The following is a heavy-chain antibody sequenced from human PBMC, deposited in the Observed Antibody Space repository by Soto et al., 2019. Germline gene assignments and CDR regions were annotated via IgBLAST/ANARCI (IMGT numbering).Heavy chain of an antibody. CDR3: ARDKGRQQLGGNYYYGIDV. D-gene: IGHD3-3*02. V-gene: IGHV1-69*12. J-gene: IGHJ6*02. CDR1: GGTFGNSA. Sequence: QVQLVQSGAEVKKPGSSVTVSCKASGGTFGNSAISWVRQAPGQGLEWMGGIIPMFPTPDYAQKFQGRVTITADESTSTAYMELTSLRSEDTAVYYCARDKGRQQLGGNYYYGIDVWGQGTTVTVSS. CDR2: IIPMFPTP.